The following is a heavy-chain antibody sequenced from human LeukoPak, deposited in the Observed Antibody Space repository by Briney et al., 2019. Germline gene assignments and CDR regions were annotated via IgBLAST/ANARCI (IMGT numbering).Heavy chain of an antibody. CDR1: GYTFTTSY. Sequence: ASVKVSCKASGYTFTTSYINWVRQAPGQGLEWMGWVSAYNGKTSYAQRSQGRVTMTTDSSTSTAYMDLASLRSDDTAVYYCARGGTFYPSIDYWGRGTLVTVSS. CDR3: ARGGTFYPSIDY. D-gene: IGHD1-26*01. J-gene: IGHJ4*02. CDR2: VSAYNGKT. V-gene: IGHV1-18*01.